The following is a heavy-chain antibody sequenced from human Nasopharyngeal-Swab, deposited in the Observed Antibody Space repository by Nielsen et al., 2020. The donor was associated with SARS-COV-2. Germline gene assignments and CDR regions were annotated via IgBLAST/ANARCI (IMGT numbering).Heavy chain of an antibody. J-gene: IGHJ6*02. CDR2: IKQDGSEK. CDR3: AREVVTMIVVTHYYYGMDV. D-gene: IGHD3-22*01. CDR1: GFTFSSYW. V-gene: IGHV3-7*01. Sequence: LSLTCAASGFTFSSYWMSWVRQAPGKGLEWVANIKQDGSEKYYVDSVKGRFTISRDNAKNSLYLQMNSLRAEDTAVYYCAREVVTMIVVTHYYYGMDVWGQGTTVTVSS.